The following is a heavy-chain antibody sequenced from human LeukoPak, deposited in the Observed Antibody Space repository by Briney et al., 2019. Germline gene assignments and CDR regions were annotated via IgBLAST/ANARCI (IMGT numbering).Heavy chain of an antibody. CDR1: GFTFSSYG. CDR2: IWYDGSNK. D-gene: IGHD6-13*01. Sequence: GGSLRLSCAASGFTFSSYGMHWVRQAPGKGLEWVAVIWYDGSNKYYADSVKGRFTISRDNSKNTLCLQMNSLRAEDTAVYYCARDGAAAGTPFDYWGQGTLVTVSS. J-gene: IGHJ4*02. V-gene: IGHV3-33*01. CDR3: ARDGAAAGTPFDY.